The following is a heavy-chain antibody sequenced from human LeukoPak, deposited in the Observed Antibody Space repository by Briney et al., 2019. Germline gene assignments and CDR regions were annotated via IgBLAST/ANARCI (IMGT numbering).Heavy chain of an antibody. Sequence: GSLRLSCAASGVTFSDYYMNWIRQAPGKGLEWVSYISSSSSTIYYADSVKGRFTISRDNAKNSLYLQMNSLRAEDTAVCYCAKLGRNYFDYWGQGTLVTVSS. J-gene: IGHJ4*02. CDR1: GVTFSDYY. CDR2: ISSSSSTI. V-gene: IGHV3-11*04. CDR3: AKLGRNYFDY. D-gene: IGHD3-10*01.